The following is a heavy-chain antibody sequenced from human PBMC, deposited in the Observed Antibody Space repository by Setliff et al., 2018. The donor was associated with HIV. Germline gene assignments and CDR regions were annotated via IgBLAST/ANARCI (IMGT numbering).Heavy chain of an antibody. CDR1: RDSINGHW. D-gene: IGHD3-9*01. CDR2: IHYSGIT. V-gene: IGHV4-59*11. Sequence: SETLSLTCTVSRDSINGHWWSWIRQPPGKGLEWTGSIHYSGITHYNPSLKSRLTMSVDTSKNQVSLKLTSVTAADTAVYYCARYKCINFACVGFDIWGHGTVVTVS. J-gene: IGHJ3*02. CDR3: ARYKCINFACVGFDI.